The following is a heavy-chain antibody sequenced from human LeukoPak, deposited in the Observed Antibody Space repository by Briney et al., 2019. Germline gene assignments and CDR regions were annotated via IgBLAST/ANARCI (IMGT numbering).Heavy chain of an antibody. V-gene: IGHV1-69*13. CDR3: AKRNCTGGSCYDGRGWFDP. J-gene: IGHJ5*02. CDR1: GGTFSSYA. Sequence: VASVKVSCKASGGTFSSYAISWVRQAPGQGLEWMGGIIPIFGTANYAQKSQGRVTITADESTSTAYMELSSLRSEDTAVYYCAKRNCTGGSCYDGRGWFDPWGQGTLVIVSS. D-gene: IGHD2-15*01. CDR2: IIPIFGTA.